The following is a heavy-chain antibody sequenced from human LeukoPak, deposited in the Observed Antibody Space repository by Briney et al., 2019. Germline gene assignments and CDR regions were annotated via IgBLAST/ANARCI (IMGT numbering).Heavy chain of an antibody. J-gene: IGHJ5*02. V-gene: IGHV3-11*01. D-gene: IGHD5-18*01. Sequence: PGGSLRLSCAASGFTFSDYNMRWIRQAPGKGLEWVSSISRSGSTKNYADSVKGRFTISRDNAKNSLFLQMNSLRAEDTAVYYCARENGWIQLPQSRWFDPWGQGTLVTVSS. CDR1: GFTFSDYN. CDR2: ISRSGSTK. CDR3: ARENGWIQLPQSRWFDP.